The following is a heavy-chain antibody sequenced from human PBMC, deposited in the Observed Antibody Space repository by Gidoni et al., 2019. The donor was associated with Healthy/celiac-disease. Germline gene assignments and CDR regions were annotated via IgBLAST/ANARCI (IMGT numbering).Heavy chain of an antibody. CDR1: GFSLSNARMG. Sequence: QVTLKESGPVLVKPTETLTLTCTVPGFSLSNARMGVSWIRQPPGKALEWLAHIFSNDEKSYSTSLKSRLTISKDTSKSQVVLTMTNMDPVDTATYYCARILEGPMTTVTPPDYWGQGTLVTVSS. CDR2: IFSNDEK. CDR3: ARILEGPMTTVTPPDY. J-gene: IGHJ4*02. D-gene: IGHD4-4*01. V-gene: IGHV2-26*01.